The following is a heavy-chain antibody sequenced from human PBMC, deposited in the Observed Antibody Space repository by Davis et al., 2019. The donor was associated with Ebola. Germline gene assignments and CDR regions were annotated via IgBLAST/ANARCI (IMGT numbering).Heavy chain of an antibody. Sequence: ASVKVSCKASGYTFTGYYMHWVRQAPGQGLEWMGWINPNSGGTNYAQKFQGWVTMTTDTSTSTAYMELRSLRSDDTAVYYCARPSGAYCGGDCYSDAFDIWGQGTMVTVSS. J-gene: IGHJ3*02. CDR2: INPNSGGT. V-gene: IGHV1-2*04. D-gene: IGHD2-21*02. CDR1: GYTFTGYY. CDR3: ARPSGAYCGGDCYSDAFDI.